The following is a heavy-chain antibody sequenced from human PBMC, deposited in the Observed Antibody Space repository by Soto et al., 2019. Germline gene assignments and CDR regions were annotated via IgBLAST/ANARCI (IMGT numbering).Heavy chain of an antibody. J-gene: IGHJ5*02. D-gene: IGHD5-18*01. CDR3: ARGVTRGSFPAVDL. CDR1: GDTFSSYS. CDR2: FIPIFGAT. V-gene: IGHV1-69*13. Sequence: QVQLVQSGAEVKKPGSSVKVSCNPSGDTFSSYSISWVRQVPGQGLEWMGGFIPIFGATNYAQKFLDRVTIPADQFTGTVYLERSSLRSDGTAVYYCARGVTRGSFPAVDLWGQGTLVTVSS.